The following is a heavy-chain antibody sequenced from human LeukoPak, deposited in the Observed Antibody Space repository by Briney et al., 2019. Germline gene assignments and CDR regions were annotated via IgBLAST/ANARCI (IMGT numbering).Heavy chain of an antibody. CDR3: ARITHRDGDHLDY. CDR2: ISAYNGNT. CDR1: GYTFTSYR. J-gene: IGHJ4*02. D-gene: IGHD4-17*01. V-gene: IGHV1-18*01. Sequence: ASVKVSCKASGYTFTSYRISWVRQAPGQGLEWMGWISAYNGNTNYVQNFQGRVTMTTDTSTSTAYMELRSLRSADTAVFYCARITHRDGDHLDYWGQGTLVTVSS.